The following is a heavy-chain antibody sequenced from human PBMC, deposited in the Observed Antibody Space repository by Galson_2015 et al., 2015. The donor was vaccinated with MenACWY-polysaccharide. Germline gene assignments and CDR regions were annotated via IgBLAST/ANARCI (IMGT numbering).Heavy chain of an antibody. J-gene: IGHJ4*02. CDR2: IKPDGSDK. CDR3: ARATYNGGWYPDYFDY. D-gene: IGHD6-19*01. V-gene: IGHV3-7*01. Sequence: SLRLSCAASGFTFSTYWMSWVRQAPGKGLERVANIKPDGSDKYYVDSVKGRFTISRDNAKNSLYLQMNGLRAEDTAIFFCARATYNGGWYPDYFDYWGQGALVTVSS. CDR1: GFTFSTYW.